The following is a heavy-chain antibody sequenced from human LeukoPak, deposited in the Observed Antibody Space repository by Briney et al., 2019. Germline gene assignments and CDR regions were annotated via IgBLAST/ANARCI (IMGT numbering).Heavy chain of an antibody. J-gene: IGHJ4*02. CDR2: ISGGGDGT. CDR3: AKRGVVIRVILVGFHKEAYYFDS. Sequence: GGSLRLSCAVSGITLSNYAMSWVRQAPGKGLEWVAGISGGGDGTNYADSVKGRFTISRDNSKNTLYLQMNNLRVDDTAVYFCAKRGVVIRVILVGFHKEAYYFDSWGQGALVTVSS. D-gene: IGHD3-22*01. CDR1: GITLSNYA. V-gene: IGHV3-23*01.